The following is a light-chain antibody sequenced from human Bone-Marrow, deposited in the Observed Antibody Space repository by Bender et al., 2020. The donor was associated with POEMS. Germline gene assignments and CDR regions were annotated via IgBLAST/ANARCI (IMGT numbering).Light chain of an antibody. CDR1: NSNIGTNA. V-gene: IGLV1-44*01. J-gene: IGLJ3*02. Sequence: QSVLTQPPSASGTPGQRFTISFSGSNSNIGTNAVTWYHQFPGPAPKLLIYSDNQRPSGVPDRFYAFKSGTSASLAISGLQSEDEADYYCAAWDAGLSGGVFGGGTKRTVL. CDR2: SDN. CDR3: AAWDAGLSGGV.